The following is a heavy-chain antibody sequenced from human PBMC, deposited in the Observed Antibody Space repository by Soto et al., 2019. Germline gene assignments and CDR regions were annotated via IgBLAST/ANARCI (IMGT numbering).Heavy chain of an antibody. V-gene: IGHV4-31*03. CDR2: IYNSGNT. Sequence: PSETLSLTCTVSGGSISSGSYYWSWIRQHPGKGLEWIGGIYNSGNTYYNPSLKSRVSISVDTSKNQFSLKLSSVTAADTAVYYCAREDRGYDSYYYYRMDVWDQGTTVTVSS. CDR3: AREDRGYDSYYYYRMDV. D-gene: IGHD5-12*01. CDR1: GGSISSGSYY. J-gene: IGHJ6*02.